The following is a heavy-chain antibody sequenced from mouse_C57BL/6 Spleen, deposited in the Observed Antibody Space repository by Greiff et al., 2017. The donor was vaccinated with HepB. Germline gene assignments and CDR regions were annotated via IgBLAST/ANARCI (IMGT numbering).Heavy chain of an antibody. CDR2: IRLKSDNYAT. D-gene: IGHD2-1*01. Sequence: EVQLVESGGGLVQPGGSMKLSCVASGFTFSNYWMNWVRQSPEKGLEWVAQIRLKSDNYATHYAESVKGRFTISRDDSKSRVYLQMNNLRAEDTGIYYCTRRDGIIWFAYWGQGTLVTVSA. J-gene: IGHJ3*01. V-gene: IGHV6-3*01. CDR1: GFTFSNYW. CDR3: TRRDGIIWFAY.